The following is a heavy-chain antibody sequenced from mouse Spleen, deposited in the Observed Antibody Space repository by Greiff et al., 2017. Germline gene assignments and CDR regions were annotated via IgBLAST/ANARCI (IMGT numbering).Heavy chain of an antibody. CDR3: ARGSPFDY. V-gene: IGHV1-61*01. CDR2: IYPSDSET. CDR1: GYTFTSYW. Sequence: VQLQQPGAELVRPGSSVKLSCKASGYTFTSYWMDWVKQRPGQGLEWIGNIYPSDSETHYNQKFKDKATLTVDKPSSTAYMQLSSLTSEDSAGYYCARGSPFDYWGQGTTLTVSS. J-gene: IGHJ2*01.